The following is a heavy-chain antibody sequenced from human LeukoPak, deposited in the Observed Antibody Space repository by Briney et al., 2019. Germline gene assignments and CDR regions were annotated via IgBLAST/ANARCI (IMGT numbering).Heavy chain of an antibody. J-gene: IGHJ4*02. D-gene: IGHD2-15*01. V-gene: IGHV1-69*04. CDR2: IIPVLGVS. CDR1: GGSFSSFV. CDR3: ARVVVVAARSDY. Sequence: GASVKVSCKASGGSFSSFVITWVRQAPGQGLEWMGRIIPVLGVSNFAQKFQGRVTITADKSTNTAHMELSRLESGDTAVYYCARVVVVAARSDYWGQGTLVTVSS.